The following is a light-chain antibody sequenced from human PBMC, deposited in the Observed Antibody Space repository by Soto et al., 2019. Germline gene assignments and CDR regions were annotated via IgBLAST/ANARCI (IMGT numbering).Light chain of an antibody. CDR1: QSISSW. CDR2: GAS. CDR3: QQYNSYPFT. Sequence: DIQMTQSPSTLSASLGDRVTLTCRASQSISSWLAWYQQKPGKAPRLLIYGASTLESGVPSRFSGSGSGTDFTLTISSLQPDDFASYYCQQYNSYPFTFGGGTKVEIK. J-gene: IGKJ4*01. V-gene: IGKV1-5*01.